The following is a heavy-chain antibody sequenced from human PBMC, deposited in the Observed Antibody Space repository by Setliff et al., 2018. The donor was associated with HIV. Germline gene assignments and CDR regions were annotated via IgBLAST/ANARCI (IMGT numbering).Heavy chain of an antibody. D-gene: IGHD4-4*01. CDR1: GGTFSSYA. CDR2: IIPIFGTA. V-gene: IGHV1-69*13. J-gene: IGHJ4*02. CDR3: ARRDVDADYSNYCLDY. Sequence: PSVKVSCKASGGTFSSYAISWVRQAPGQGLEWMGGIIPIFGTANYAQKFQGRVTITADESTSTAYMELSRLRSDDTAVYYCARRDVDADYSNYCLDYWGQGTLVTVSS.